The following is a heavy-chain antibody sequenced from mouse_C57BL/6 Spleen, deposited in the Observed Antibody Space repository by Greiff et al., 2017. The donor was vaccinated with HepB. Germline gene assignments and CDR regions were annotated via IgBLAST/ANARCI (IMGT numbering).Heavy chain of an antibody. V-gene: IGHV5-17*01. Sequence: DVKLQESGGGLVKPGGSLKLSCAASGFTFSDYGMHWVRQAPEKGLEWVAYISSGSSTIYYADTVKGRFTISRDNAKNTLFLQMTSLRSEDTAMYYCARNDYDVDWYFDVWGTGTTVTVSS. CDR2: ISSGSSTI. J-gene: IGHJ1*03. CDR1: GFTFSDYG. D-gene: IGHD2-4*01. CDR3: ARNDYDVDWYFDV.